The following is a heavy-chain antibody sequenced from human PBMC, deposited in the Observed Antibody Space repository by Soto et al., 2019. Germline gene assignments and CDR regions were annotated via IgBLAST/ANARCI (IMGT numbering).Heavy chain of an antibody. J-gene: IGHJ6*02. Sequence: LRLSCAISGDSVSSNSAAWNWIRQSPSRGLEWLGRTYYRSKWYNDYAVSVKSRITINPDTSKNQFSLQLNSVTPEDTAVYYCAREPSIAARYYYYGMDVWGQGTTVTVSS. CDR3: AREPSIAARYYYYGMDV. CDR2: TYYRSKWYN. D-gene: IGHD6-6*01. CDR1: GDSVSSNSAA. V-gene: IGHV6-1*01.